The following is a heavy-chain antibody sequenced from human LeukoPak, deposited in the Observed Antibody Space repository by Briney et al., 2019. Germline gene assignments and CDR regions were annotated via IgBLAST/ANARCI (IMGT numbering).Heavy chain of an antibody. CDR3: ARDLVLGYAPPSFDY. D-gene: IGHD5-12*01. J-gene: IGHJ4*02. V-gene: IGHV1-2*02. CDR2: IDPNSGGT. Sequence: GASVKVSCKASGYTFSGYYIQWVRQAPGQGLEWIGWIDPNSGGTKYAQKFRGRVTMTSDTSISTAFMDLSSLRSDDTAVYYCARDLVLGYAPPSFDYWGQGTLVTVSS. CDR1: GYTFSGYY.